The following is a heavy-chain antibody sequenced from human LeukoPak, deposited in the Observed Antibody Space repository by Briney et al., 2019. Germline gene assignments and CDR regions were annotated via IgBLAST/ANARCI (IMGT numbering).Heavy chain of an antibody. CDR3: ARLYLPATRFDY. Sequence: SETLSLTCTVSGYSISSGYYWGWIREPPGKGLEWIGSIYQRGRTFYNPSLKRRVTISVDTSKNHFSLKLTSVTAADMAVYYCARLYLPATRFDYWGQGTLVTVSS. CDR2: IYQRGRT. J-gene: IGHJ4*02. CDR1: GYSISSGYY. D-gene: IGHD5-24*01. V-gene: IGHV4-38-2*02.